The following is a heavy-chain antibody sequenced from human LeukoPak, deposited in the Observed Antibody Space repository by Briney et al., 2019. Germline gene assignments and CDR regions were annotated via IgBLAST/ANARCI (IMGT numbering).Heavy chain of an antibody. CDR2: ISGSGTDT. D-gene: IGHD3-10*01. J-gene: IGHJ4*02. V-gene: IGHV3-23*01. CDR1: GFTFSSCD. CDR3: AKEGAMVRGVY. Sequence: GGSLRLSCAASGFTFSSCDTSWVRQAPGKGLEWVSAISGSGTDTYYADSVKGRFTISRDTSKNTLYLQMNSLRAEDTAVYYCAKEGAMVRGVYWGQGTLVTVS.